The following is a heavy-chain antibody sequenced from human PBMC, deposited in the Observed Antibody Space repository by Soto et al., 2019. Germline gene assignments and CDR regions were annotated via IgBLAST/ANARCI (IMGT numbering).Heavy chain of an antibody. J-gene: IGHJ3*01. Sequence: GGSLRLSCAASGFTFGSYSMNWVRQAPGKGLEWVSSVSSSSSYIYYADSVKGRFTISRDNAKNSLYLQMNSLRAEDTAVYYCARAKGPRLAAADFPWGQGTMITVSS. CDR1: GFTFGSYS. V-gene: IGHV3-21*01. CDR3: ARAKGPRLAAADFP. D-gene: IGHD6-13*01. CDR2: VSSSSSYI.